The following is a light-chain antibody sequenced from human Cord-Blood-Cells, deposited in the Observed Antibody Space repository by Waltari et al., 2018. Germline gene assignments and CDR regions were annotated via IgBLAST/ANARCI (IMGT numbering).Light chain of an antibody. CDR2: EGS. J-gene: IGLJ3*02. V-gene: IGLV2-23*01. Sequence: QSALTQPASVSGSPGQSITISCTGTSSDVGSYNLVSWYQQHPGKAPKLMIYEGSKRPSGVSNRFAGSKSGNTASLTISGLQAEDEADYYCCSYAVSSNWVFGGGTKLTVL. CDR1: SSDVGSYNL. CDR3: CSYAVSSNWV.